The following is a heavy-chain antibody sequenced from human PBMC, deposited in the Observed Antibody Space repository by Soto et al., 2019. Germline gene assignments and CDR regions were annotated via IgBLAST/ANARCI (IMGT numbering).Heavy chain of an antibody. D-gene: IGHD1-26*01. CDR3: ARRYGGNFDY. CDR1: GGSISSSYY. Sequence: SETLSLTCTVSGGSISSSYYWSWIRQPPGRGLEWIGFIYYAGSTKYNPSLNSRVTISVDTSKNQFSLKLSSVTAADTAVYYCARRYGGNFDYWGQGTLVTSPQ. CDR2: IYYAGST. J-gene: IGHJ4*02. V-gene: IGHV4-61*01.